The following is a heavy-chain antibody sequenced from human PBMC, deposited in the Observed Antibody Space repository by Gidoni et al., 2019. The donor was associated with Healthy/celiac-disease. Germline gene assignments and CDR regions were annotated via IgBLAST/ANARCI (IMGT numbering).Heavy chain of an antibody. J-gene: IGHJ5*02. CDR1: GGSISSYY. CDR3: ARFGAAEGFDP. D-gene: IGHD3-10*01. Sequence: QVQLQESGPGLVKPSETLSLTCTVSGGSISSYYWSWIRQPPGKGLEWIGYIYYSGSTNYNPSLKSRVTISVDTSKNQFSLKLSSVTAADTAVYYCARFGAAEGFDPWGQGTLVTVSS. V-gene: IGHV4-59*01. CDR2: IYYSGST.